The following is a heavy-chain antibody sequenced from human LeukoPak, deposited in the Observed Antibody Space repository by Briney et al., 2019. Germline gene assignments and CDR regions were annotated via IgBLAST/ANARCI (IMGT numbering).Heavy chain of an antibody. D-gene: IGHD2-2*01. CDR1: GGSISSGSYY. J-gene: IGHJ4*02. V-gene: IGHV4-61*02. Sequence: SQTLSLTCTVSGGSISSGSYYCSWVRQPAGKGLEWIGRLYTSGSPYYNPSLKSRVTISVDTSKNQFSLKLSSVTAAGTAVYYWARGGAVVPAAIGYWGQRTLVTVSS. CDR2: LYTSGSP. CDR3: ARGGAVVPAAIGY.